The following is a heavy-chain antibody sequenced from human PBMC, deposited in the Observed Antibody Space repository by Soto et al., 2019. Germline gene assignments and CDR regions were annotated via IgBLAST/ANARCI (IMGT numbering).Heavy chain of an antibody. CDR1: GGSMIAYY. Sequence: SETLSLTCTVSGGSMIAYYWNWMRQPPGKGLQWIGYTYYSGSTTYNPSLKSRVTISVDSSKNQFSLKLDSVTPADTAVYYCARVRRTGGKRYLDYWGPGALVTVSS. CDR2: TYYSGST. CDR3: ARVRRTGGKRYLDY. D-gene: IGHD2-15*01. V-gene: IGHV4-59*01. J-gene: IGHJ4*02.